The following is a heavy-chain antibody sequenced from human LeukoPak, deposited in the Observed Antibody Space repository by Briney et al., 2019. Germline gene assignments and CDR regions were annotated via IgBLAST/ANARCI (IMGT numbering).Heavy chain of an antibody. V-gene: IGHV4-59*12. D-gene: IGHD1-14*01. CDR1: GGSISSYY. J-gene: IGHJ5*02. Sequence: SETLSLTCTVSGGSISSYYWSWIRQPPGKGLEWIGYIYYSGSTNYNPSLKSRVTISVDTSKNQFSLQLNSVTPEDTAVYYCARDEGGTKFDPWGQGTLVTVSS. CDR2: IYYSGST. CDR3: ARDEGGTKFDP.